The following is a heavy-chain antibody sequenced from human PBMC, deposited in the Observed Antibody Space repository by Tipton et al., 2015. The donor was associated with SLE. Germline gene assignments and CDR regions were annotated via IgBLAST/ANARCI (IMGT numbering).Heavy chain of an antibody. CDR3: ARDHPVAGPFDD. J-gene: IGHJ4*02. CDR2: SYTSGST. D-gene: IGHD6-19*01. CDR1: GGSISNYY. Sequence: TLSLTCTVSGGSISNYYWSWIRQPAGQGLEWIGRSYTSGSTNYNPPPQSRATTSVDTAKNQSSLKLRSVTAADTAVYYWARDHPVAGPFDDWGQGTLVTVSS. V-gene: IGHV4-4*07.